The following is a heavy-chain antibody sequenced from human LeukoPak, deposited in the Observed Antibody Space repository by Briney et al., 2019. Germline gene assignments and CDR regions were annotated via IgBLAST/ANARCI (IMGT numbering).Heavy chain of an antibody. D-gene: IGHD2-21*02. Sequence: RGESLKISCKGSGYSFTSHWIGWVRQMSVKGLEWMGIIYPGDSDITYSPSFQGQVTISADKSISTAYLQWSSLKASDTAMYYCARHAQAYCGGDCVGTNWFDPWGQGTLVTVSS. J-gene: IGHJ5*02. CDR2: IYPGDSDI. CDR1: GYSFTSHW. V-gene: IGHV5-51*01. CDR3: ARHAQAYCGGDCVGTNWFDP.